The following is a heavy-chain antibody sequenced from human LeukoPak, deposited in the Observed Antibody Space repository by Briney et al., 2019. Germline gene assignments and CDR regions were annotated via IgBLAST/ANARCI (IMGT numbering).Heavy chain of an antibody. V-gene: IGHV3-11*04. J-gene: IGHJ3*02. CDR2: ISSSGSTI. Sequence: GGSLRLSCAASGFTFSDYYMSWIRQAPGKGLEWVSYISSSGSTIYYTDSVKGRFTISRDKAKNSLYLQMNSLRDEDTAVYYCARSGYYAYAFDIWGQGTMVTVSS. CDR1: GFTFSDYY. D-gene: IGHD2-2*01. CDR3: ARSGYYAYAFDI.